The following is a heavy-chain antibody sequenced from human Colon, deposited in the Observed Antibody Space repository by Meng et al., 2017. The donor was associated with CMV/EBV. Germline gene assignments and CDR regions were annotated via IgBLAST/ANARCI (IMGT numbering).Heavy chain of an antibody. CDR2: ISVYHGYT. CDR3: ARSSSSGRVSPDPEDYYDY. V-gene: IGHV1-18*01. J-gene: IGHJ4*02. D-gene: IGHD6-19*01. CDR1: GYTFSSYG. Sequence: ASVKVSCMASGYTFSSYGISWVRQAPGQGLEWMGWISVYHGYTNYAQKFQGRVTMTTDTSTSTAYMELRSLRSDDTAVYFCARSSSSGRVSPDPEDYYDYWGQGTLVTVSS.